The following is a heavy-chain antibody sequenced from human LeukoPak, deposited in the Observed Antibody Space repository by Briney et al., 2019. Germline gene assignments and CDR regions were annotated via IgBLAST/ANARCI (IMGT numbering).Heavy chain of an antibody. V-gene: IGHV4-59*01. J-gene: IGHJ4*02. D-gene: IGHD5-24*01. Sequence: SETLSLTCTVSGGSISSYYWSWIRQPPGKGLEWIGYIYYSGSTNYNPSLKSRVTISVDTSKNQFSLKLSSVTAADTAVYYCARSGYNYLASDYWGQGTLVTVSS. CDR1: GGSISSYY. CDR3: ARSGYNYLASDY. CDR2: IYYSGST.